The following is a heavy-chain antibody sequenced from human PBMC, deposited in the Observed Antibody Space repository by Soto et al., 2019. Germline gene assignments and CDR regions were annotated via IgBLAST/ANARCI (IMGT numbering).Heavy chain of an antibody. CDR3: APSYSSGWYGYFDL. Sequence: GASVKVSCKVSGYTLTELSMHWLRQAPGKGLEWMGGFDPEDGETIYAQKFQGRVTMTEDTSTDTAYMELSSLRSEDTAVYYCAPSYSSGWYGYFDLWGRGTLVTVSS. J-gene: IGHJ2*01. CDR2: FDPEDGET. V-gene: IGHV1-24*01. D-gene: IGHD6-19*01. CDR1: GYTLTELS.